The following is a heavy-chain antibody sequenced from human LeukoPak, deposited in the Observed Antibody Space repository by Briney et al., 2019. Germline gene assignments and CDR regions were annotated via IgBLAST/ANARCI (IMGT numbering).Heavy chain of an antibody. CDR2: IYYSGST. V-gene: IGHV4-59*08. J-gene: IGHJ6*02. D-gene: IGHD4-17*01. Sequence: SETLSLTCTVSGGSMSSYYWSWIRQPPGKGLEWIGYIYYSGSTNYNPSLKSRVTISVDTSKNQFSLKLSSLTAADTAVYYCARGGLYQVTTSLYYYYGMDVWGQGTTVTVSS. CDR1: GGSMSSYY. CDR3: ARGGLYQVTTSLYYYYGMDV.